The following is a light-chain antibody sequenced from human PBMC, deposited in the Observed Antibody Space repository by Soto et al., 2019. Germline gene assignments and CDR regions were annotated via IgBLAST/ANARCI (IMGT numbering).Light chain of an antibody. V-gene: IGLV1-40*01. Sequence: QSVLTQPPSVSGAPGQRVTISCTGSSSNIGAGYDVHWYQHLPGTAPKLLIYGNINRPSGVPDRFSGSKSGTSASLAITGLQAEDEADYYCQSYDSSLSGWVFGGGTKLPVL. CDR2: GNI. CDR3: QSYDSSLSGWV. J-gene: IGLJ2*01. CDR1: SSNIGAGYD.